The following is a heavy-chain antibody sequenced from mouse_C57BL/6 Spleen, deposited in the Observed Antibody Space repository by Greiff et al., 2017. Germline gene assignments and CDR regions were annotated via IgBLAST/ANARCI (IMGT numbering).Heavy chain of an antibody. J-gene: IGHJ4*01. V-gene: IGHV14-4*01. D-gene: IGHD2-4*01. Sequence: VQLQQSGAELVRPGASVKLSCTASGFNIKDDYMHWVKQRPEQGLEWIGWIDPENGDTEYASKFQGKATITADTSSNTAYMQLSSLTSEDTAFYYCTTSTMITTRAMDYWGQGTSVTVSS. CDR2: IDPENGDT. CDR1: GFNIKDDY. CDR3: TTSTMITTRAMDY.